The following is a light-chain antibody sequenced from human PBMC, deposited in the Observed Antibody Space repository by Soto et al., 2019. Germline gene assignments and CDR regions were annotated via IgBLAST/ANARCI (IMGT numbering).Light chain of an antibody. CDR2: DAS. CDR1: QTVSSY. V-gene: IGKV3-20*01. CDR3: QQYDSSPKT. J-gene: IGKJ1*01. Sequence: EIVLTQSPATLSLSPGERATLSCRASQTVSSYLAWYQQKAGQAPRPLIYDASNRATGIPDRFSGRGSGTDFTLTISRLEPEDFAVYYCQQYDSSPKTFGQGTKVDIK.